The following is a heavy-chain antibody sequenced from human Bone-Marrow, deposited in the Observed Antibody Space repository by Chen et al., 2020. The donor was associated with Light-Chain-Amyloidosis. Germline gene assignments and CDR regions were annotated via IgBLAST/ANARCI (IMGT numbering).Heavy chain of an antibody. CDR1: GFTFSSFG. Sequence: QVQLVESGGGVVQPGRSLRLSCAAPGFTFSSFGMPWVRQAPGKGLEWVAVISYDGSNKYYADSVKGRFTISRDNSKNTLYLQMNSLRAEDTAVYYCAKDLSVGSSWYSEDAFDIWGQGTMVTVSS. CDR3: AKDLSVGSSWYSEDAFDI. CDR2: ISYDGSNK. J-gene: IGHJ3*02. V-gene: IGHV3-30*18. D-gene: IGHD6-13*01.